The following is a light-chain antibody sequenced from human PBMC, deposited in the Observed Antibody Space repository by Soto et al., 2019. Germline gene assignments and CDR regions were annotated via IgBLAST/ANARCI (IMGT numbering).Light chain of an antibody. Sequence: EILMSQYPATLSMCPGERATLSCRARPGVSSNVAWYQQKPGQATSLLIYGASTRATGTPARFSGSGSGTEFPLTISSLQSEDFAVYYRQQYNNSWTFGQGTKVDIK. CDR1: PGVSSN. J-gene: IGKJ1*01. CDR2: GAS. CDR3: QQYNNSWT. V-gene: IGKV3-15*01.